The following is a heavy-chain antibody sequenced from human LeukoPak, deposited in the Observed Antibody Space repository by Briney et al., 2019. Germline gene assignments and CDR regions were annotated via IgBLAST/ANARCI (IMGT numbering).Heavy chain of an antibody. Sequence: GASVKVSCKASGYTFTSYGISWVRQAPGQGLEWMGWISAYNGNTNYAQKLQGRVTMTTDTSTGTAYMELRSLRSDDTAVYYCARDGEITFGGVIVIPGDFDYWGQGTLVTVSS. V-gene: IGHV1-18*01. CDR1: GYTFTSYG. D-gene: IGHD3-16*02. CDR3: ARDGEITFGGVIVIPGDFDY. CDR2: ISAYNGNT. J-gene: IGHJ4*02.